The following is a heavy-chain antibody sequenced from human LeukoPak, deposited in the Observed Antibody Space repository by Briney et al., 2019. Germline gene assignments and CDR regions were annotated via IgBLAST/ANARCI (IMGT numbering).Heavy chain of an antibody. J-gene: IGHJ4*02. CDR1: GFTFSNSW. D-gene: IGHD2-2*01. CDR2: ISTDGGTT. Sequence: PGGSLRLSCAASGFTFSNSWMHWVRQAPGKGLVWVSHISTDGGTTNYADSVKGRFTISRDNAKNTLYLQMNSLRAEDTAVYYCARAGLPAGFDYWGQGTLVTVSS. V-gene: IGHV3-74*01. CDR3: ARAGLPAGFDY.